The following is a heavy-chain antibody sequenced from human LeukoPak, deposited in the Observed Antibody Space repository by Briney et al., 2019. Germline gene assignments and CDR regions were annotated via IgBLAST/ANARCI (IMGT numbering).Heavy chain of an antibody. CDR1: GFTFSSYA. J-gene: IGHJ4*02. CDR2: ISGSGGST. Sequence: GGSLRLSCAASGFTFSSYAMSWVRQAPGKGLEWVSAISGSGGSTYYADSVKGRFTISRDNAKNSLYLQMNSLRAEDTAVYYCAREVRSAHYFDYWGQGTLVTVSS. V-gene: IGHV3-23*01. D-gene: IGHD3-3*01. CDR3: AREVRSAHYFDY.